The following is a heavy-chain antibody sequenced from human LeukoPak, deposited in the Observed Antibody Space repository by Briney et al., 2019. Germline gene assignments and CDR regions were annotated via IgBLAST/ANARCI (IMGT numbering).Heavy chain of an antibody. D-gene: IGHD6-19*01. CDR2: IYHSGTT. J-gene: IGHJ1*01. V-gene: IGHV4-30-2*01. CDR3: ARGVSVAGSLQH. CDR1: GDSFSSGGYS. Sequence: SQTLSLTCAVSGDSFSSGGYSWTWIRQPPGKGLEWLGYIYHSGTTYYSPSLKSRVTISVDRSKNQFSLKLSSVTAADTAVYYCARGVSVAGSLQHWGQGTLVTVSS.